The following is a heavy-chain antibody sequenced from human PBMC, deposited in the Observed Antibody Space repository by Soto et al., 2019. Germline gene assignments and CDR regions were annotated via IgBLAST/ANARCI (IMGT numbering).Heavy chain of an antibody. D-gene: IGHD3-22*01. CDR2: IYPGDSDT. CDR3: ARNSLYDRGPDY. J-gene: IGHJ4*02. Sequence: ESLKISCKGSGNSFTNYWIGWVSQMPGRGLEWMGIIYPGDSDTRYSPSFQGQVTVSADKSTSTAYLHWSSLKASDTAMYYCARNSLYDRGPDYWGQGTLVTVSS. CDR1: GNSFTNYW. V-gene: IGHV5-51*01.